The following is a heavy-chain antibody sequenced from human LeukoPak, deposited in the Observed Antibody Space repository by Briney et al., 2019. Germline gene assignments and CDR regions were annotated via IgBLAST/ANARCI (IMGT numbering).Heavy chain of an antibody. CDR1: VVSISSNCYY. CDR3: AGNVICGSGKYFDY. Sequence: SETLSHTYPLSVVSISSNCYYWRWIRQPPGKELEWIASINYGGTTYYNPSLKSRVIIFVDTFKNQFSLRMSSLTAADTAVYLCAGNVICGSGKYFDYWGQGSLVTVSS. D-gene: IGHD3-10*01. J-gene: IGHJ4*02. V-gene: IGHV4-39*01. CDR2: INYGGTT.